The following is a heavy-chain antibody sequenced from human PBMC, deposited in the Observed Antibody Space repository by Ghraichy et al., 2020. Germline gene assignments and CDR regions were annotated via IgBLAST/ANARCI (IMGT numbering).Heavy chain of an antibody. J-gene: IGHJ4*02. CDR1: GFTFTNYA. V-gene: IGHV3-23*01. CDR3: GKSFRTGQYAPLDY. Sequence: GGSLRLSCAASGFTFTNYALSWVRQAPGKGLEWVSSVSSSGGSTYYGDSVKGRFTISRDTSRNTLYLQMNSLRAEDTALYYCGKSFRTGQYAPLDYWGQGTLVTVSS. CDR2: VSSSGGST. D-gene: IGHD2-8*02.